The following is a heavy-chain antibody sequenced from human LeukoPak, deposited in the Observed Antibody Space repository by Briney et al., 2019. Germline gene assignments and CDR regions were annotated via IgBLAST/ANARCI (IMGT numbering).Heavy chain of an antibody. D-gene: IGHD4-17*01. CDR2: ISSSSSYI. Sequence: GGSLRLSCAASGFTFSSYSMNWVRQALGKVLEWVSSISSSSSYIYYADSVKGRFTISRDNAKNSLYLQMNSLRAEDTAVYYCARRGYGDYSSYEYFDYWGQGTLVTVSS. CDR1: GFTFSSYS. CDR3: ARRGYGDYSSYEYFDY. J-gene: IGHJ4*02. V-gene: IGHV3-21*01.